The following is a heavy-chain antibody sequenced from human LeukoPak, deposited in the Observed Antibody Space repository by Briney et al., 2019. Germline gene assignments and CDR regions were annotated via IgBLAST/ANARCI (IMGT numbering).Heavy chain of an antibody. D-gene: IGHD6-6*01. CDR1: GFTFSSYS. V-gene: IGHV3-21*01. CDR3: ARVGIIRSEYSSSSPMDY. J-gene: IGHJ4*02. CDR2: ISSSSSYI. Sequence: GGSLRLSCAASGFTFSSYSMNWVRQAPGKGLEWVSSISSSSSYIYYADSVKGRFTISRDNAKNSLYLQMNSLRAEDTAVYYCARVGIIRSEYSSSSPMDYWGQGTLVTVSS.